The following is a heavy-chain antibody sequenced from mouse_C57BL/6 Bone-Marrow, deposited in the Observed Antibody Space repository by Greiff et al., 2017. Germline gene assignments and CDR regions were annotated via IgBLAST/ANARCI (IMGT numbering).Heavy chain of an antibody. CDR3: ARQQASQLGWTWFAY. J-gene: IGHJ3*01. CDR1: GFTFTSYG. Sequence: EVQLQESGGDLVKPGGSLKLSCAASGFTFTSYGMSWVRQTPDQRLEWVATISSGGSYTYYPDSVKGRFTISRDNAKNTLYLQLSSLKSEDTAMYYCARQQASQLGWTWFAYWGQGTLVTVSA. CDR2: ISSGGSYT. D-gene: IGHD4-1*02. V-gene: IGHV5-6*01.